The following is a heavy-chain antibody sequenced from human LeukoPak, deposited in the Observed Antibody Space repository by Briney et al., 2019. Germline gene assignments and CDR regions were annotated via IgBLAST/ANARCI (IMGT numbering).Heavy chain of an antibody. Sequence: GGSLRLSCAASGFSVIANDMSWVRQAPGKGLECVSLINAGYSSRTYYADSVQGRFTGSRHDSKNTLDLQMSGLRVEDTAVYYCLRQAPGSPPRWGQGTLVTVSS. J-gene: IGHJ4*02. CDR1: GFSVIAND. CDR3: LRQAPGSPPR. V-gene: IGHV3-53*04. D-gene: IGHD1-26*01. CDR2: INAGYSSRT.